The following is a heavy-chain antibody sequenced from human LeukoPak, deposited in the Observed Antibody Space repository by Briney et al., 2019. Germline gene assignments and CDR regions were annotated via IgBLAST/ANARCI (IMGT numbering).Heavy chain of an antibody. V-gene: IGHV4-39*01. J-gene: IGHJ3*02. D-gene: IGHD5-18*01. CDR1: GGSISSSTYF. Sequence: SETLSLTCSVSGGSISSSTYFWGWIRQPPGQGLEWIASIHYSGSTYSNPSLKSRVTISVDTSKNQFSLRLSSVSAADTAVYYCARGYRSRAFDIWGQGTMVTVSS. CDR2: IHYSGST. CDR3: ARGYRSRAFDI.